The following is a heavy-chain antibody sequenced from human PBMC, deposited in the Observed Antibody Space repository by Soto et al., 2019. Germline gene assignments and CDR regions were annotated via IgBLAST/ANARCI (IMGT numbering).Heavy chain of an antibody. J-gene: IGHJ6*02. V-gene: IGHV3-30-3*01. D-gene: IGHD3-22*01. CDR1: GFTFSSYA. CDR3: ARGERRLIGYYYYGMDV. CDR2: ISYDGSNK. Sequence: QVQLVESGGGVVQPGRSLRLSCAASGFTFSSYAMHWVRQAPGKGLEWVAVISYDGSNKYYADSVKGRFTISRDNSKNTLYLKMNSLRAEDTAVYYCARGERRLIGYYYYGMDVWGQGTTVTVSS.